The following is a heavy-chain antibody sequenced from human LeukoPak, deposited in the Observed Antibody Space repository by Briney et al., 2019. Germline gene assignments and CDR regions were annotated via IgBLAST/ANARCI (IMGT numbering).Heavy chain of an antibody. Sequence: GGSLRPSCAASGFALSSHWMTWVRQAPGRGPEWAANVNRDGSETYYLDSVKGRFTISKDNAKNSLYLQMNSLRAEDTALYHCARNNGMDVWGQGTTVIVSS. CDR3: ARNNGMDV. J-gene: IGHJ6*02. CDR1: GFALSSHW. V-gene: IGHV3-7*03. CDR2: VNRDGSET.